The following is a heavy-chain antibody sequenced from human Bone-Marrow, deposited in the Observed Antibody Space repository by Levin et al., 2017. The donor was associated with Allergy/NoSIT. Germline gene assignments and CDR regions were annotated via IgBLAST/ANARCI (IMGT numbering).Heavy chain of an antibody. CDR2: ISYDGSNK. Sequence: PGESLKISCVASGFSFGDYGMHWVRQAPGKGLEWVGVISYDGSNKYYADSVKGRFTISRDNSKDRLHLQMNSLRGEDTAVYYCAKEAEDSGYVYYGMDVWGQGTTVTVSS. D-gene: IGHD5-12*01. CDR1: GFSFGDYG. J-gene: IGHJ6*02. CDR3: AKEAEDSGYVYYGMDV. V-gene: IGHV3-30*18.